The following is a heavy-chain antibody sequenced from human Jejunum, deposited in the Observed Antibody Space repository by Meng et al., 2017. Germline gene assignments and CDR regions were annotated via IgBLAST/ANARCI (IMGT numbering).Heavy chain of an antibody. CDR3: ARRGGAYRTGHFPQFDD. CDR1: GGSISSTTR. CDR2: ALQTGSS. J-gene: IGHJ4*02. V-gene: IGHV4-4*02. Sequence: PGLVGPSAAASLTGPVPGGSISSTTRRRWVRPPPGKAPERFGDALQTGSSNYQPSLRRRVTTSVDQSKSRFSLNPSSLTAAHTAVYFCARRGGAYRTGHFPQFDDWGQGTLVTVSS. D-gene: IGHD3-16*01.